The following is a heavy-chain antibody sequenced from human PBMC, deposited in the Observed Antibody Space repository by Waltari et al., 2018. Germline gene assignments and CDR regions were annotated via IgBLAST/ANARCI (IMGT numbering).Heavy chain of an antibody. CDR2: IYWNDDK. CDR3: ARRVAGATFDH. D-gene: IGHD6-25*01. CDR1: GLSLSTSGFG. J-gene: IGHJ4*02. Sequence: QVTLKESGPALVNPTQTLTLTCTFSGLSLSTSGFGVGWIRQPTRKTLEWLAHIYWNDDKYYNTFMKSRLTISKDTPKNQVVLTMTNMDPVDTATYFCARRVAGATFDHWGQGVLVTVSS. V-gene: IGHV2-70*12.